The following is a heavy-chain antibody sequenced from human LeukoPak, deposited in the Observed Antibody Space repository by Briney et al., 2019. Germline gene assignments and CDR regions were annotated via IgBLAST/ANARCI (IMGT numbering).Heavy chain of an antibody. CDR1: GYTFTSYG. D-gene: IGHD2-15*01. J-gene: IGHJ1*01. Sequence: ASAKVSCKASGYTFTSYGISWVRQAPGQGLEWMGWISAYNGNTNYAQKLQGRVTMTTDTSTSTAYMELRSLRSDDTAVYYCARDPPRCSGGSCYSGEYFQHWGQGTLVAVSS. CDR3: ARDPPRCSGGSCYSGEYFQH. V-gene: IGHV1-18*01. CDR2: ISAYNGNT.